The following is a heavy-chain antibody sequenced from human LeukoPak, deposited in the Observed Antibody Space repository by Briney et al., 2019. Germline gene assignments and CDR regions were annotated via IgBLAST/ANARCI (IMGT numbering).Heavy chain of an antibody. CDR3: AREALAVAGTIDY. J-gene: IGHJ4*02. Sequence: GASVKVSCKASGYTFTGYYMHWVRQAPGQGLEWMGRINPKSGGTNYAQKFQGRVTMTRDTSISTAYMELSRLRSDDTAVYYCAREALAVAGTIDYCGQGTLVTVSS. V-gene: IGHV1-2*06. D-gene: IGHD6-19*01. CDR2: INPKSGGT. CDR1: GYTFTGYY.